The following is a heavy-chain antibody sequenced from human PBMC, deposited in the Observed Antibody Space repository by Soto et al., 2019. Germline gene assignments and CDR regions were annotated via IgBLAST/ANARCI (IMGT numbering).Heavy chain of an antibody. CDR2: INAGNGNT. CDR1: GYTFTSYA. Sequence: QVQLVQSGAEEKKPGASVKVSCKPSGYTFTSYAMHWVRQAPGQRLEWMGWINAGNGNTKKSQKFQGTVTITRDTTASTVYMALSSLRSEDTSVYYCAKVSGWYFLAYWGQGTLVTVSS. J-gene: IGHJ4*02. D-gene: IGHD6-19*01. CDR3: AKVSGWYFLAY. V-gene: IGHV1-3*05.